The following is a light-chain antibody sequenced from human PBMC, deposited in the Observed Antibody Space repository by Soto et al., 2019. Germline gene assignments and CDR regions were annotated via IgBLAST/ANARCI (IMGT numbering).Light chain of an antibody. Sequence: QLVLTQPASVSGSPGQSITISCTGTPSDVGGSKYVAWYQQPPGKAPRIIIYDVSDRPSGVSYRFSGSKSGNTASLTITGLQAEDEADYYCGSYTTFNTMVFGGGTKVTVL. CDR1: PSDVGGSKY. CDR2: DVS. CDR3: GSYTTFNTMV. V-gene: IGLV2-14*01. J-gene: IGLJ3*02.